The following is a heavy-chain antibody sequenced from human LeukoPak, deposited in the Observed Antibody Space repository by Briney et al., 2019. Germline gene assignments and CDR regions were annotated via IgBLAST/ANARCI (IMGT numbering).Heavy chain of an antibody. D-gene: IGHD3-3*01. CDR2: ISGSGGST. V-gene: IGHV3-23*01. J-gene: IGHJ5*02. CDR1: GFTFSSYA. CDR3: AKNPIFGASHFRGWFDP. Sequence: GGSLRLSCAASGFTFSSYAMSWVRQAPGKGLEWVSAISGSGGSTYYADSVKGRFTISRDNSKNTLYLQMNSLRAEDTAVYYCAKNPIFGASHFRGWFDPWGQGTLVTVSS.